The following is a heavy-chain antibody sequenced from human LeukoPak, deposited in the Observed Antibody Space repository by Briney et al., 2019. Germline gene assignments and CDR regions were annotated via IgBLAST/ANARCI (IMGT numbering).Heavy chain of an antibody. Sequence: SETLSLTCAVYGGSFSGYYWSWIRQPPGKGLEWIGEINHSGSTNYNPSLKSRVTISVDTSKNQFSLKLSSVTAADTAVYYCAREGSSSVYWGQGTLVTVSS. CDR1: GGSFSGYY. CDR3: AREGSSSVY. J-gene: IGHJ4*02. CDR2: INHSGST. D-gene: IGHD6-6*01. V-gene: IGHV4-34*01.